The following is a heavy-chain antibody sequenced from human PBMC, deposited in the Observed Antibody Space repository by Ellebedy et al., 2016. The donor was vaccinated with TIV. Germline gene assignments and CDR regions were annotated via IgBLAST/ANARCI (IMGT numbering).Heavy chain of an antibody. CDR1: GYTFTAYY. D-gene: IGHD2-15*01. CDR3: ARDSKQPTGGYERDV. Sequence: AASVKVSCKASGYTFTAYYMHWVRQPPGQGLEWMGWINPNSGGTNYAQKFQGRVTMTRDTSISTAYLERIRLRSDDTAVYTSARDSKQPTGGYERDVWGKGPTVPFSS. CDR2: INPNSGGT. J-gene: IGHJ6*04. V-gene: IGHV1-2*02.